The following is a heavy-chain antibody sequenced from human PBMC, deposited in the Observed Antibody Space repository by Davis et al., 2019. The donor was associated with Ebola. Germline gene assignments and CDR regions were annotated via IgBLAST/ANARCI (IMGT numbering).Heavy chain of an antibody. CDR1: GFTFSSYG. Sequence: GESLKISCAASGFTFSSYGMHWVRQAPGKGLEWVAVISYDGSNKYYADSVKGRFTISRDNSKNTLYLQMNSLRAEDTAVYYCAKGKAMVRWGQGTLVTVSS. D-gene: IGHD5-18*01. J-gene: IGHJ4*02. CDR2: ISYDGSNK. CDR3: AKGKAMVR. V-gene: IGHV3-30*18.